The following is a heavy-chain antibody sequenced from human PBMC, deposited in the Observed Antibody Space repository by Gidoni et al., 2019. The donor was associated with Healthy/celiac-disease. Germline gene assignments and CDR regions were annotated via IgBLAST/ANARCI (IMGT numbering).Heavy chain of an antibody. Sequence: QVQPVQSGAEVTKPGSSVKLSCKASGGTSSSYALSWVVQAPGQGLEWMGGIIPIFGTANYAQKFQGRVTITADESTSTAYMELSSLRSEDTAVYYCAREGGYCTNGVCYTHAFDIWGQGTMVTVSS. CDR1: GGTSSSYA. J-gene: IGHJ3*02. CDR2: IIPIFGTA. D-gene: IGHD2-8*01. V-gene: IGHV1-69*01. CDR3: AREGGYCTNGVCYTHAFDI.